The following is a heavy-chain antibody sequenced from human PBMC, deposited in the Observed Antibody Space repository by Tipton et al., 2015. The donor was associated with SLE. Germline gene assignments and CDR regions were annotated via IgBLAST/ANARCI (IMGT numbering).Heavy chain of an antibody. V-gene: IGHV4-59*01. CDR2: IYYSGST. CDR3: AREPGLRTAMFAPYYYGLDV. J-gene: IGHJ6*02. CDR1: GGSISSYY. Sequence: LRLSCTVSGGSISSYYWSWIRQPPGKGLEWIGFIYYSGSTNYNPSLKSRVTISVDTSKNQFSLKLSSVTAADTAVYYCAREPGLRTAMFAPYYYGLDVGGQGTTVTVSS. D-gene: IGHD3-10*02.